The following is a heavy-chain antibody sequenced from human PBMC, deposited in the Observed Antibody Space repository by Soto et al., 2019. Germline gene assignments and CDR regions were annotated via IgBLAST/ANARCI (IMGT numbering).Heavy chain of an antibody. J-gene: IGHJ6*03. CDR1: GGSISSYY. D-gene: IGHD1-7*01. CDR3: ARLKNWNYHDYYYYYMDV. Sequence: QVQLQESGPGLVKPSETLSLTCTVSGGSISSYYWSWIRQPPGKGLEWIGYIYYSGSTNYNPSLKSRVTISVDTSKNQFSLKLSSVTAADTAVYYCARLKNWNYHDYYYYYMDVWGKGTTVTVSS. CDR2: IYYSGST. V-gene: IGHV4-59*08.